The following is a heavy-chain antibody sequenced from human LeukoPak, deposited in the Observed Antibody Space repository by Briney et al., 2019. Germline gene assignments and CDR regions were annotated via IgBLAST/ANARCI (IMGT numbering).Heavy chain of an antibody. Sequence: GGSLRLSCAASGFSFSYYAMSWVRQAPGKGLEWVSSINSGATDTYYADSVKGRFTISRDNSKNTLYLQMNSLRAEDTALYYCAKDPYRNYVLGYFDSWGQGTLVTVSS. J-gene: IGHJ4*02. CDR1: GFSFSYYA. CDR3: AKDPYRNYVLGYFDS. V-gene: IGHV3-23*01. CDR2: INSGATDT. D-gene: IGHD3-16*01.